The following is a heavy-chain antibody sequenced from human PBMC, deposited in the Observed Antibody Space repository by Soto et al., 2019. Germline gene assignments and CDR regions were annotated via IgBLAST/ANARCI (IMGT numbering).Heavy chain of an antibody. V-gene: IGHV4-4*02. D-gene: IGHD3-3*01. J-gene: IGHJ5*02. CDR2: IYHSGST. Sequence: PSETLSLTCAVSGGSISSSNWWSWVRQPPGKGLEWIGEIYHSGSTNYNPSLKSRVTISVDKSKNQFSLKLSSVTAADTAVYYCARDTETEGYDIWSGYSSKWFDPWGQGTLVTVSS. CDR3: ARDTETEGYDIWSGYSSKWFDP. CDR1: GGSISSSNW.